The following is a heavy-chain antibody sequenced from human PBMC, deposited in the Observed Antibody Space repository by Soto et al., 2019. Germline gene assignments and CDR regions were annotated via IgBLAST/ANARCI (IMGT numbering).Heavy chain of an antibody. CDR2: ISGSGGST. Sequence: GGSLRLSCASSGFTFSSYAMSWVRQAPGKGLEWVSAISGSGGSTYYADSVKGRFTISRDNSKNTLYLQMNSLRAEDTAVYYCAKDIDWGSITTFDYWGQGTLVTVSS. V-gene: IGHV3-23*01. CDR3: AKDIDWGSITTFDY. J-gene: IGHJ4*02. CDR1: GFTFSSYA. D-gene: IGHD5-12*01.